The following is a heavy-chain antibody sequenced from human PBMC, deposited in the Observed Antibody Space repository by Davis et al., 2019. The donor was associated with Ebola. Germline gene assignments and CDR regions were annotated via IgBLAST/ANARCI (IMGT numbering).Heavy chain of an antibody. J-gene: IGHJ4*02. D-gene: IGHD3-10*01. Sequence: SETLSLTCAVYGGSFSGYYWSWIRQPPGKGLEWIGEINHSGSTNYNPSLKSRVTISVDTSKNQFSLKLGSVTAADTAVYYCARVRYYGSGSPIDYWGQGTLVTVSS. CDR2: INHSGST. CDR1: GGSFSGYY. CDR3: ARVRYYGSGSPIDY. V-gene: IGHV4-34*01.